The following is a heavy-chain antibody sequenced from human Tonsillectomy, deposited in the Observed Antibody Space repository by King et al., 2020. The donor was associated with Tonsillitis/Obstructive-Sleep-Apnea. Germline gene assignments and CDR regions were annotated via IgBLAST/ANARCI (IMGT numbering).Heavy chain of an antibody. CDR1: GFNFNTYW. Sequence: QLVESGGGLVQPGGSLTLCCAASGFNFNTYWMTWVRQTPGKGLEWVANIQQGGSQRYYVDSVKGRFTISRDNAKESLYLQMNSLRAEDTAVYYCARNRYGDLDYWGQGTLVTVSS. CDR2: IQQGGSQR. CDR3: ARNRYGDLDY. J-gene: IGHJ4*02. D-gene: IGHD4-17*01. V-gene: IGHV3-7*04.